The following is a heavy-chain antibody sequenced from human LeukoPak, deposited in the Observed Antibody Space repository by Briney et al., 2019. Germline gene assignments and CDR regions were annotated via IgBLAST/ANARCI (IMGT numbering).Heavy chain of an antibody. CDR3: AKFPVVVRGVIITTDFDY. CDR1: GYTFPNYG. Sequence: ASVKVSCTASGYTFPNYGITWVRQAPGQGLEWMGWISTHNGDTNYAQNLQDRVTMTTDTSTSTAYMELRSLRSDDTAVYYCAKFPVVVRGVIITTDFDYWGQGTLVTVPS. CDR2: ISTHNGDT. D-gene: IGHD3-10*01. V-gene: IGHV1-18*01. J-gene: IGHJ4*02.